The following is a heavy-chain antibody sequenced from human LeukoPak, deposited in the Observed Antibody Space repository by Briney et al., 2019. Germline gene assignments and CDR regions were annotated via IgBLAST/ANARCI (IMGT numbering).Heavy chain of an antibody. V-gene: IGHV3-23*01. CDR2: ISGSAGST. CDR1: GFTFTSFP. J-gene: IGHJ3*02. CDR3: AKEAFDI. Sequence: GSLRLSCIVSGFTFTSFPMSWVRQAPGKGLEWVSAISGSAGSTYYADSVKGRFTIFRDNSKNTLYLQMNSLRAEDTALYYCAKEAFDIWGQGTMVTVSS.